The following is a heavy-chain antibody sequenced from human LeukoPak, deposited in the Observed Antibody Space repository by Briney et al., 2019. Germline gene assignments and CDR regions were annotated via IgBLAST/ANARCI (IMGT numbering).Heavy chain of an antibody. CDR2: ISWNSGSI. V-gene: IGHV3-9*01. CDR1: GFTFDDYA. CDR3: AKDILAPSLSWYSSSWGLSPLFDY. Sequence: PGGSLRLSCAASGFTFDDYAMHWVRQAPGKGLEWVSGISWNSGSIGYADSVKGRFTISRDNAKNSLYLQMNSLRAEDTALYYCAKDILAPSLSWYSSSWGLSPLFDYWGQGTLVTVSS. J-gene: IGHJ4*02. D-gene: IGHD6-13*01.